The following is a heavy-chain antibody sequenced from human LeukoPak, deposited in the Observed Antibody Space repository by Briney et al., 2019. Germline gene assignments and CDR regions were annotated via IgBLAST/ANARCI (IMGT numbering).Heavy chain of an antibody. V-gene: IGHV3-30*18. CDR2: ISHDGSNT. Sequence: GGSLRLSCAASGFTFSRSAVHWVRLAPGKGLEWVAVISHDGSNTDYTDSVKGRFTISRDNSKNTLYLQMNSLRAEDTAVYYCAKEMKPWMHFDYWGQGTLVTVSS. D-gene: IGHD5-12*01. CDR3: AKEMKPWMHFDY. J-gene: IGHJ4*02. CDR1: GFTFSRSA.